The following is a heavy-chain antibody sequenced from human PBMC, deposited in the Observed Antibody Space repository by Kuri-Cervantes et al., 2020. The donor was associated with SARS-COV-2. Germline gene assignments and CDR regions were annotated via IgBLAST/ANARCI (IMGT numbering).Heavy chain of an antibody. V-gene: IGHV3-7*01. CDR3: AKDGGLQEGPDAFDI. D-gene: IGHD3-16*01. CDR2: IKQDGSEK. Sequence: LSLTCAASGFTFSSYWMSWVRQAPGKGLEWVANIKQDGSEKYYVDSVKGRFTISRDNAKNSLYLQMNSLRAEDTAVYYCAKDGGLQEGPDAFDIWGQGTMVTVSS. J-gene: IGHJ3*02. CDR1: GFTFSSYW.